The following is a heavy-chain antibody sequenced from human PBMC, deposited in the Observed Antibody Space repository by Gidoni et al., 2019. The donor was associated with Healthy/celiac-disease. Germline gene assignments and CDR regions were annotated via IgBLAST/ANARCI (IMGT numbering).Heavy chain of an antibody. CDR3: FSSFTVDDY. CDR1: GGSLSGYY. D-gene: IGHD4-4*01. Sequence: QVQLQQWGAGLLKPSETLSLTCAVYGGSLSGYYWSWIRQPPGTGLEWIGEINHSGSTNSNPSLKRRVTISVDTSKNQFSLKLSSVTAADTAVYYCFSSFTVDDYWGQGTLVTVSS. V-gene: IGHV4-34*01. CDR2: INHSGST. J-gene: IGHJ4*02.